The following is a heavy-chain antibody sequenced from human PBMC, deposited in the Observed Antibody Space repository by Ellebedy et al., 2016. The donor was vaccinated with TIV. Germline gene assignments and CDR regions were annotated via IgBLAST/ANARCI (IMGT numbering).Heavy chain of an antibody. CDR2: IHPTDSYT. J-gene: IGHJ5*01. Sequence: PGGSLSLSCKGSGYSFPTYWISWVRQMPGQGLEWIGKIHPTDSYTNYSPSFQGHVTISVDRSIGTAYLQWGSLKASDTAMYYCARHRLRYFDWFESWGQGTLVTVSS. CDR3: ARHRLRYFDWFES. CDR1: GYSFPTYW. V-gene: IGHV5-10-1*01. D-gene: IGHD3-9*01.